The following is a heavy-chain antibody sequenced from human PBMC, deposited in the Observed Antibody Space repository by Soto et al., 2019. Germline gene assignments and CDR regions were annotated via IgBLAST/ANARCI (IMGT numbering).Heavy chain of an antibody. CDR1: GFIFSTYA. J-gene: IGHJ4*02. D-gene: IGHD3-3*01. V-gene: IGHV3-23*01. CDR2: ISNSGGST. CDR3: ARADSNYYDFWSGYPVTGHFDY. Sequence: EVQLLETGGGLVQPGGSLRLSCAASGFIFSTYAMNWVRQAPGKGLEWVSAISNSGGSTYYAESVRGRFTISRDNSKNTLYLQMNSLRAEDTAVYYCARADSNYYDFWSGYPVTGHFDYWGQGTLVTVSS.